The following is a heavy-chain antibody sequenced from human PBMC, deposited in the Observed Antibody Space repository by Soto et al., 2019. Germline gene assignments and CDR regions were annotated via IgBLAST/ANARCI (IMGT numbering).Heavy chain of an antibody. CDR3: AKEDYSNSFDY. CDR2: IWYDGSNK. D-gene: IGHD4-4*01. Sequence: GGSLRLSCAASGFTFSSYGMHWVRQAPGKGLEWVAVIWYDGSNKYYADSVKGRFTISRDNSKNTLYLQMNSLRAEDTAVYYCAKEDYSNSFDYWGQGTLVTVSS. V-gene: IGHV3-33*06. J-gene: IGHJ4*02. CDR1: GFTFSSYG.